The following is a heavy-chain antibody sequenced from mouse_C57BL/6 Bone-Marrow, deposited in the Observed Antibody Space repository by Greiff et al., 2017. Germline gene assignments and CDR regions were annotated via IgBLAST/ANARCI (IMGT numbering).Heavy chain of an antibody. V-gene: IGHV1-58*01. J-gene: IGHJ2*01. CDR2: LYIGNGYT. CDR3: EREGYFDY. Sequence: EVQRVESGAELVRPGSSVKMSCKTSGYTFTGYGINWVKQRPGHGLEWIGYLYIGNGYTEYNEKFKGKATLTSDTSSSTAYMQLSRRTSEYSAINFCEREGYFDYWGQGTTLTVSS. CDR1: GYTFTGYG.